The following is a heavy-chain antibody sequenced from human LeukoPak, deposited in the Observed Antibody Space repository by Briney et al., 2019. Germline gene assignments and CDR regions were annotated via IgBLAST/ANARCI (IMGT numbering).Heavy chain of an antibody. CDR1: GFTFSGYA. CDR3: ARDRVVAATGSNYGMDV. Sequence: GGSLRLSCAASGFTFSGYAMSWVRQAPGKGLEWVSVIYSGGSTYYADSVKGRFTISRDNSKNTLYLQMNSLRAEDTAVYYCARDRVVAATGSNYGMDVWGQGTTVTVSS. J-gene: IGHJ6*02. CDR2: IYSGGST. D-gene: IGHD2-15*01. V-gene: IGHV3-53*01.